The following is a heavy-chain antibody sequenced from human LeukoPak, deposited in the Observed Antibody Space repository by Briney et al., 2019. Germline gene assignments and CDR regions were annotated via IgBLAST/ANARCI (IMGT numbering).Heavy chain of an antibody. J-gene: IGHJ4*02. CDR2: ISGSRGTT. Sequence: HPGGSLRLSCAASGFTFSSYAMSWVRQAPGKGLEWVSGISGSRGTTYYADSVKGRLTISRDNSKNTLYLQMNSLRADDTAVYYCAKERTGGWPFDYWGQGTLVTISS. CDR3: AKERTGGWPFDY. D-gene: IGHD6-19*01. V-gene: IGHV3-23*01. CDR1: GFTFSSYA.